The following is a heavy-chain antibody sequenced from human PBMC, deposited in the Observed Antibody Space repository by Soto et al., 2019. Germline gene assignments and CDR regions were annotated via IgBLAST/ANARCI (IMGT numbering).Heavy chain of an antibody. CDR1: GGSMNGYY. D-gene: IGHD3-22*01. V-gene: IGHV4-59*01. CDR2: IYDGDSA. J-gene: IGHJ5*02. CDR3: ARGYYDTTGYSLDP. Sequence: SETLSLTCSVSGGSMNGYYLSWIRQSPGKGLEWIGYIYDGDSANYNPSLINRLIISVDRSRNQFSLRLSSVTAADTAVYYCARGYYDTTGYSLDPWGQGTLVTVSS.